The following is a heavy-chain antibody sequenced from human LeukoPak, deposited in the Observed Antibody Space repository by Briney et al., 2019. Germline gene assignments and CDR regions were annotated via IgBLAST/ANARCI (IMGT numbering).Heavy chain of an antibody. J-gene: IGHJ1*01. D-gene: IGHD3-22*01. CDR3: AIMHGYYDGSGYWVQ. V-gene: IGHV3-23*01. Sequence: AGGSLRLSCAASGFTFGSYGMSWVRQAPGKGLEWVSFITPNADRTSYADSVEGRFTISRDNPRNTPYMKMNSLRDEDTALYYCAIMHGYYDGSGYWVQWGQGTLVTVSS. CDR2: ITPNADRT. CDR1: GFTFGSYG.